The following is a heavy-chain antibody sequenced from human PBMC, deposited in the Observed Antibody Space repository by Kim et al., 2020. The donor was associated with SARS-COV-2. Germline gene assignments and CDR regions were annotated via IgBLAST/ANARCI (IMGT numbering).Heavy chain of an antibody. Sequence: GGSLRLSCAASGFNVTDNFIHWVRQAPGKGLEWVSITHNGGNTYYSDSVKGRFSISRDNIKNTVDLQMTSLRAEDTAVSFCAKDRSGWFLYYAMDVWGQGTTDTVSS. V-gene: IGHV3-66*01. CDR1: GFNVTDNF. D-gene: IGHD6-19*01. CDR2: THNGGNT. J-gene: IGHJ6*02. CDR3: AKDRSGWFLYYAMDV.